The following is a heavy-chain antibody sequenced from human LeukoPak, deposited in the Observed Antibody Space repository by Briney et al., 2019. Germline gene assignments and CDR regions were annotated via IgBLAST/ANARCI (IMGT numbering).Heavy chain of an antibody. CDR3: ASRPADSTWYGVFDY. D-gene: IGHD6-13*01. J-gene: IGHJ4*02. CDR2: IFNSGTT. Sequence: SETLSLTCSVSGASLNSHYWSWIRQPPGKRLEGIGYIFNSGTTNYNPSLRSRVTMSLDTSRDQVFLRLSSVTAEDTAIYYCASRPADSTWYGVFDYWSQGTLVTVSS. CDR1: GASLNSHY. V-gene: IGHV4-59*11.